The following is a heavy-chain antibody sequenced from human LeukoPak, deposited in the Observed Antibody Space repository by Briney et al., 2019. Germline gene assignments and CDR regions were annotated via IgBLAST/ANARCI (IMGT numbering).Heavy chain of an antibody. CDR2: IYSGGST. D-gene: IGHD1-26*01. CDR3: ARGGSYPNDPFDI. J-gene: IGHJ3*02. Sequence: GGSLRLSCAASGFTVNSNYMIRVRQAPGKGLEWVSVIYSGGSTHSADSVEGRITISRDNSKNTLFLQMNSLRAEDTAVYYCARGGSYPNDPFDIWGQGTMVTV. CDR1: GFTVNSNY. V-gene: IGHV3-53*01.